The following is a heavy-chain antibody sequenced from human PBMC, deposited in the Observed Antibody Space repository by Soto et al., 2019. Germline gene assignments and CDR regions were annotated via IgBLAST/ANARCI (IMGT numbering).Heavy chain of an antibody. CDR3: AKDLYYYGSGSYRD. V-gene: IGHV3-23*01. CDR2: ISGSGGST. Sequence: EVQLLESGGGLVQPGGSLRLSCAASGFTFSSYVMSWVRQAPGKGLEWVSAISGSGGSTYYADSVKGRFTISRDNSKNTLYLQMNSLRAEDTAVYYCAKDLYYYGSGSYRDWGQGTLVTVSS. CDR1: GFTFSSYV. D-gene: IGHD3-10*01. J-gene: IGHJ4*02.